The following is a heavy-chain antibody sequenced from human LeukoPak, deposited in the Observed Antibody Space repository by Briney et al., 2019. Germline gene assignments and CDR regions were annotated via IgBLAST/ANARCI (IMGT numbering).Heavy chain of an antibody. Sequence: KTSETLSLTCTVSGGSISSYYWSWIRQPPGKGLEWIGYIYYSGSTNYNPSLKSRVTISVDTSKNQFSLKLSSVTAADTAVYYCARDDSGHDAFDIWGQGTMVTVSS. CDR2: IYYSGST. V-gene: IGHV4-59*12. J-gene: IGHJ3*02. CDR3: ARDDSGHDAFDI. CDR1: GGSISSYY. D-gene: IGHD1-26*01.